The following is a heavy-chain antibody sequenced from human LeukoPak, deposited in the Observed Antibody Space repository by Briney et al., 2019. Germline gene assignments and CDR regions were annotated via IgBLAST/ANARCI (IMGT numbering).Heavy chain of an antibody. CDR3: ARVLYNWFDP. V-gene: IGHV4-30-2*01. Sequence: PSETLSLTCTVSGGSISSGGYYWSWIRQPPGKGLEWIGYIYHSGSTYYNPSLKSRVTISVDRSKNQFSLKLSSVTAADTAVYYCARVLYNWFDPWGQGTLVTVSS. CDR2: IYHSGST. J-gene: IGHJ5*02. CDR1: GGSISSGGYY.